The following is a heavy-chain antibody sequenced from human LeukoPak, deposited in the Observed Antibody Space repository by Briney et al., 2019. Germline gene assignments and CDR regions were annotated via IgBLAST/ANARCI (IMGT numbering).Heavy chain of an antibody. CDR3: GVGGGRNDVAMESVSPIDY. J-gene: IGHJ4*02. V-gene: IGHV4-39*07. CDR1: GGSISSSSYY. Sequence: PSETLSLTCTVSGGSISSSSYYWGWIRQPPGKGLEWIGSIYYSGSTYYNPSLKSLVTISVDTSKNQFSLKLSSVTAADTAVYYCGVGGGRNDVAMESVSPIDYWGQGTLVTVSS. D-gene: IGHD1-1*01. CDR2: IYYSGST.